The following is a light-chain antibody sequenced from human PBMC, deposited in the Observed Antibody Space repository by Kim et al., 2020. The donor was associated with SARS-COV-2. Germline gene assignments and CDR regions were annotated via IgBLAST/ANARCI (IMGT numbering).Light chain of an antibody. CDR1: SSDIGAYDY. Sequence: QSALAQPPSASGSPGQSVTISCTGSSSDIGAYDYVSWYQQHPGQAPKVIIYGVTQRPSGVPDRFSGSKSGNTASLTVSGLQAEDEAHYYCASFAASNTLIFGGGTQLTVL. J-gene: IGLJ2*01. CDR2: GVT. V-gene: IGLV2-8*01. CDR3: ASFAASNTLI.